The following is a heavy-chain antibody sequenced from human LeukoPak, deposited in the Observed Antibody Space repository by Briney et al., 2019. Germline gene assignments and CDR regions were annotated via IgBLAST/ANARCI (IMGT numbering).Heavy chain of an antibody. CDR3: AKDPREYYYYYYMDV. D-gene: IGHD5-24*01. CDR2: IRYDGSNK. CDR1: GFTFSSYG. Sequence: PGGSLRLSCAASGFTFSSYGMHWVRQAPGKGLEWVAFIRYDGSNKYYADSVKGRFTISRDNSKNTLYLQMNSLRAEDTAVYYCAKDPREYYYYYYMDVWGKGTTVTISS. J-gene: IGHJ6*03. V-gene: IGHV3-30*02.